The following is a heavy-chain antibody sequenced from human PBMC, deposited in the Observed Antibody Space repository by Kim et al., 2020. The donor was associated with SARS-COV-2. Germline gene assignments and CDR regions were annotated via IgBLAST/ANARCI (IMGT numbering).Heavy chain of an antibody. D-gene: IGHD2-21*02. CDR2: ISWNSGSI. CDR3: AKDEGCGGDCYSRGYFDY. J-gene: IGHJ4*02. V-gene: IGHV3-9*01. CDR1: GFTFDDYA. Sequence: GGSLRLSCAASGFTFDDYAMSWVRQAPGKGLEWVSGISWNSGSIGYADSVKGRFTISRDNAKNPLYLQMNRLRAEDTALYYCAKDEGCGGDCYSRGYFDYWGQGTLVTVSS.